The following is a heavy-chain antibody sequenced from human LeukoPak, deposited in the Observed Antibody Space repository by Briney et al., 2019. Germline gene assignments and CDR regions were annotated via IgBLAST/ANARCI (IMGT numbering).Heavy chain of an antibody. V-gene: IGHV3-7*01. CDR3: ASLDDSSGYSKLPFDI. CDR2: IKQDGSEK. J-gene: IGHJ3*02. CDR1: GFTFSSYW. Sequence: GGSLRLSCAASGFTFSSYWMSWVRQAPGKGLEWVANIKQDGSEKYYVDSVKGRFTISRDNAKNSLYLQMNGLRAEDTAVYYCASLDDSSGYSKLPFDIWGQGTMVTVSS. D-gene: IGHD3-22*01.